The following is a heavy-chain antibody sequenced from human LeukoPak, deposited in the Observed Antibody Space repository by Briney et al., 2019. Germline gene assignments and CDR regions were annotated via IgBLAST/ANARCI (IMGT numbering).Heavy chain of an antibody. V-gene: IGHV3-48*04. CDR1: GFTFSSYS. J-gene: IGHJ4*02. CDR2: ISGTSSPR. D-gene: IGHD4-17*01. Sequence: PGGSLRLSCAASGFTFSSYSMNWVRQAPGKGLEWVSYISGTSSPRYYADSVKGRFTITRDNAKNSLYLQMNRLRAEDTAVYYCARDVYGDYAIDYWGQGTLVTVSS. CDR3: ARDVYGDYAIDY.